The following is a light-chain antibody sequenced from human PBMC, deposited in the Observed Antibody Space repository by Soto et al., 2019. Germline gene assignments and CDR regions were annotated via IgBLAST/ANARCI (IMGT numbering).Light chain of an antibody. CDR2: WSS. J-gene: IGKJ4*01. V-gene: IGKV4-1*01. CDR3: HPYYSVPLT. CDR1: QSLLYNSNNKNY. Sequence: DIVMTQSPDSLAVSLGERATINCKSSQSLLYNSNNKNYLAWYQQEPGQPPKLLIYWSSTRESGVPDRFSGSGSGTDFTLTISNLQAEDVEVYDCHPYYSVPLTFGGGTKVEIK.